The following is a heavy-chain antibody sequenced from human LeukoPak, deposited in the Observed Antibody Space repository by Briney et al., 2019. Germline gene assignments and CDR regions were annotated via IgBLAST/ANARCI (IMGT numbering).Heavy chain of an antibody. Sequence: SVTVSFKASGGTFSSYAISWVRQAPGQGLEWMGGIIPIFGTANYAQKFQGRVTITADESTSTAYMELSSLRSEDTAVYYCARGQWLVSGDYYYYGMDVWGQGTTVTVSS. V-gene: IGHV1-69*01. CDR3: ARGQWLVSGDYYYYGMDV. CDR2: IIPIFGTA. J-gene: IGHJ6*02. CDR1: GGTFSSYA. D-gene: IGHD6-19*01.